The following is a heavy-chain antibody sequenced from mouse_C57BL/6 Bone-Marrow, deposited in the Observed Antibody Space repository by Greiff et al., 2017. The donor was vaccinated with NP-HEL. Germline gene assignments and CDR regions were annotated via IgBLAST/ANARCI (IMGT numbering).Heavy chain of an antibody. CDR3: AREGIRRAMDY. V-gene: IGHV3-8*01. Sequence: VQLQQSGPGLAKPSQTLSLTCSVTGYSITSDYWNWIRKFPGHKLEYMGYISYSGSTYYNPSLKSRISITRDTTKNQYYRRMNSVTTEDTATYYCAREGIRRAMDYWGQGTSVTVSS. D-gene: IGHD2-12*01. J-gene: IGHJ4*01. CDR2: ISYSGST. CDR1: GYSITSDY.